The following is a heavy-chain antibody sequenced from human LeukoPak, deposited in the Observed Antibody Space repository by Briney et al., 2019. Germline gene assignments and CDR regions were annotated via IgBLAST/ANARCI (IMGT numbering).Heavy chain of an antibody. CDR2: IYTSGST. D-gene: IGHD2-21*02. Sequence: SQTLSLTCTVSGGSISSGSYYWSWIRQPAGKGLEWIGRIYTSGSTNYNPSLKRRVTLSVDTSKNQFSLKLSSVTATDTAVYYCASCGGDCYSYWYFDLWGRGTLVTVSS. CDR1: GGSISSGSYY. CDR3: ASCGGDCYSYWYFDL. V-gene: IGHV4-61*02. J-gene: IGHJ2*01.